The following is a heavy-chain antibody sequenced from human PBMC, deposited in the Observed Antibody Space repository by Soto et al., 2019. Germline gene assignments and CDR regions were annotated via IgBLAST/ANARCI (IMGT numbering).Heavy chain of an antibody. CDR3: GRARNGGYCSSTSCSGGFDP. CDR2: INHSGST. D-gene: IGHD2-2*01. CDR1: GLSFSGYY. Sequence: SETLSLTCAVYGLSFSGYYWIWIRQPPGKGLEWIGEINHSGSTNYNPSLKSRVTISVDTSKNQFSLKLSSVTAADTAVYYCGRARNGGYCSSTSCSGGFDPWGQGTLVTVSS. V-gene: IGHV4-34*01. J-gene: IGHJ5*02.